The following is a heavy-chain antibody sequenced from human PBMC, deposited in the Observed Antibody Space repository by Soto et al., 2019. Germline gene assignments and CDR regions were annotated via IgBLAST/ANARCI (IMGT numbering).Heavy chain of an antibody. J-gene: IGHJ6*02. Sequence: EVQLVETGGGLIQPGGSLRLSCLASGFSVTTNYIIWVRQPPGKGLEWVSTTFTGGSTHYADSVKGRFSISRDNSKNTVYLHMNNLRVEDTAVYYCAKKPPSSIQGWAFGMDVWGQGTTVSVSS. CDR2: TFTGGST. V-gene: IGHV3-53*02. CDR1: GFSVTTNY. D-gene: IGHD1-26*01. CDR3: AKKPPSSIQGWAFGMDV.